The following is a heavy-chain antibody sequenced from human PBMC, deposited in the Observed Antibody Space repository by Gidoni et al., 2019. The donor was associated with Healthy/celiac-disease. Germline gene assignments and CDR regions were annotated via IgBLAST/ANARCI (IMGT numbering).Heavy chain of an antibody. CDR3: ARANWFDY. CDR1: GGSFSGYY. J-gene: IGHJ4*02. Sequence: QVQLQQWGAGLFKPSETLSLTCAVYGGSFSGYYWSWIRQPPGKGLEWIGEINHSGSTNYNPSLKSRVTISVDTSKNQFSLKLSSVTAADTAVYYCARANWFDYWGQGTLVTVSS. V-gene: IGHV4-34*01. CDR2: INHSGST.